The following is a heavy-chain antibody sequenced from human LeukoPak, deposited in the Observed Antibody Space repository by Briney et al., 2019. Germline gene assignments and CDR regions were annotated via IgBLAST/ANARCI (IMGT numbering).Heavy chain of an antibody. CDR3: ARSTYYYDSSGYYPPDY. J-gene: IGHJ4*02. Sequence: SETLSLTCTVSGGSITSSSYYWGWIRQPPGKGLEWIGSIYYSGSTYYNPSLKSRVTISVDRSKNQFSLKLSSVTAADTAVYYCARSTYYYDSSGYYPPDYWGQGTLVTVSS. CDR1: GGSITSSSYY. V-gene: IGHV4-39*07. D-gene: IGHD3-22*01. CDR2: IYYSGST.